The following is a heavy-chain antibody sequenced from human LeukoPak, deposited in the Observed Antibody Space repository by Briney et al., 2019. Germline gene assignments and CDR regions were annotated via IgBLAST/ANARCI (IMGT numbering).Heavy chain of an antibody. D-gene: IGHD6-13*01. CDR1: GGSISSYY. V-gene: IGHV4-4*07. CDR3: ARDFWAPFPHSSSYFDY. J-gene: IGHJ4*02. Sequence: SETLPLTCTASGGSISSYYWSWIRQPAGKGLEWIGRIYTSGSTNYNPSLKSRVTMSVDTSKNQFSLKLSSVTAADTAVYYCARDFWAPFPHSSSYFDYWGQGTLVTVSS. CDR2: IYTSGST.